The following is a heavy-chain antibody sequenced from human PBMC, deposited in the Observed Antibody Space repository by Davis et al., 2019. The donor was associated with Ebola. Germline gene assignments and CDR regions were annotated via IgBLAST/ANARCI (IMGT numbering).Heavy chain of an antibody. J-gene: IGHJ6*03. CDR1: GFTFSGSA. Sequence: GESLKISCAASGFTFSGSAMHWVRQASGKGLEWVGRIRSKANSYATAYAASVKGRFTISRDDSKNTAYLQMNSLKTEDTAVYYCTSGRSSGSGNYYYYMDVWGKGTTVTVSS. D-gene: IGHD6-19*01. CDR2: IRSKANSYAT. V-gene: IGHV3-73*01. CDR3: TSGRSSGSGNYYYYMDV.